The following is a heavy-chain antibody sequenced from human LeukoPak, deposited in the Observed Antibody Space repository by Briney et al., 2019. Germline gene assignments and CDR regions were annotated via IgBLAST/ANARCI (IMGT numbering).Heavy chain of an antibody. CDR1: GFTFNSFG. Sequence: GGSLRLSCAASGFTFNSFGMHWVRQAPGKGLEWVSSISSSSSYIYYADSVKDRFTISRDNAKNSLYLQMNSLRAEDTAVYYCARDGKADYYGSGNPPRYWYFDLWGRGTLVTVSS. J-gene: IGHJ2*01. V-gene: IGHV3-21*01. CDR3: ARDGKADYYGSGNPPRYWYFDL. D-gene: IGHD3-10*01. CDR2: ISSSSSYI.